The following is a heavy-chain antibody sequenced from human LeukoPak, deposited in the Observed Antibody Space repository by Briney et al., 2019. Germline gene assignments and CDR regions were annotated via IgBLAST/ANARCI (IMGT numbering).Heavy chain of an antibody. V-gene: IGHV4-61*01. D-gene: IGHD1-26*01. J-gene: IGHJ4*02. Sequence: SETLSLTCTVSGGSISSSSYYWGWIRQPPGKGLEWIGYIYYSGSTNYNPSLKSRVTISVDTSKNQFSLKLSSVTAADTAVYYCARDQSGLDYFDYWGQGTLVTVSS. CDR1: GGSISSSSYY. CDR2: IYYSGST. CDR3: ARDQSGLDYFDY.